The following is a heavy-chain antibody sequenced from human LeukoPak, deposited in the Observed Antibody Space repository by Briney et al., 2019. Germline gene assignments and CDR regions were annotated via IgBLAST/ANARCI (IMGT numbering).Heavy chain of an antibody. V-gene: IGHV3-7*01. D-gene: IGHD4-17*01. CDR2: INQDGSQK. J-gene: IGHJ4*02. CDR1: GFTFSNYW. Sequence: PGGSLRLSCAASGFTFSNYWMSWVRQAPGKGLEWVANINQDGSQKYYVDSVKGRFTISRDNAKNSLYLQMISLRAEDTAVYYCATHTVTTGYYFDYWGQETLVTVSS. CDR3: ATHTVTTGYYFDY.